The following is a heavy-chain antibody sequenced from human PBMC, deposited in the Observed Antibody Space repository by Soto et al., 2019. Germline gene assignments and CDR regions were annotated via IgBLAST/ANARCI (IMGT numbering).Heavy chain of an antibody. Sequence: SETLSLTCAVYGGSFSGYYWSWIRQPPGKGLEWIGEINHSGSTNYNPSLKSRVTISVDTSKNQFSLKLSSVTAADTAVYYCARGDYGDYEWGQGTRVTVSS. J-gene: IGHJ4*02. D-gene: IGHD4-17*01. CDR2: INHSGST. CDR1: GGSFSGYY. V-gene: IGHV4-34*01. CDR3: ARGDYGDYE.